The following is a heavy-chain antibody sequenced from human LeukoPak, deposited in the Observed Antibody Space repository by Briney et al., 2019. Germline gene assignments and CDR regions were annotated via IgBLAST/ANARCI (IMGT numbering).Heavy chain of an antibody. CDR2: IYYSGNT. V-gene: IGHV4-39*07. D-gene: IGHD5-18*01. CDR3: ARDRIQLWLHDY. Sequence: SGTLSLTCTVSGGSISSSVYYWGWVRQPPGRGLEWIGTIYYSGNTYYNPSLESRVTISVDTSKNQFSLKLNSVTAADTAVYYCARDRIQLWLHDYWGQGTLVTVSS. CDR1: GGSISSSVYY. J-gene: IGHJ4*02.